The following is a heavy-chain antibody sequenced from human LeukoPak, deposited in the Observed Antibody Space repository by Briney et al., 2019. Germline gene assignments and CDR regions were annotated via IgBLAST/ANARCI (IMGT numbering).Heavy chain of an antibody. V-gene: IGHV4-38-2*02. CDR1: GYSISSGYY. CDR2: IYHSGST. CDR3: ARDLWGSSSWYYYYYMDV. Sequence: SEALSLTCAVSGYSISSGYYWGWIRQPPGKGLEWIGRIYHSGSTYYNPSLKSRVTISVDTSKNQCSLKLSSVTAADTAVYYCARDLWGSSSWYYYYYMDVWGKGTTVTVSS. D-gene: IGHD6-13*01. J-gene: IGHJ6*03.